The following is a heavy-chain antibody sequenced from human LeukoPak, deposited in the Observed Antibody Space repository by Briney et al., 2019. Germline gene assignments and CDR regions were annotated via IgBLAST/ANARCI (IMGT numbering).Heavy chain of an antibody. CDR2: ISAYNGNT. CDR1: GYTFTSYG. V-gene: IGHV1-18*01. CDR3: ARGLSYYYDSSGYHHFDY. Sequence: GASVKVSCKASGYTFTSYGISWVRQAPGQGLEWMGWISAYNGNTNYAQKLQGRVTMTTDTSTSTAYMELRSLRSDDTAVYYCARGLSYYYDSSGYHHFDYWGRGTLVTVSS. J-gene: IGHJ4*02. D-gene: IGHD3-22*01.